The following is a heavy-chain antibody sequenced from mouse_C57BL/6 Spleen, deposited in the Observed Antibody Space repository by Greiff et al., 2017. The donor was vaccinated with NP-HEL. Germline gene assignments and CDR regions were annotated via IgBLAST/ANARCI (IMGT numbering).Heavy chain of an antibody. Sequence: SGAELVRPGASVTLSCKASGYTFTDYEMHWVKQTPVHGLEWIGAIDPETGGTAYNQKFKGKAILTADKSSSTAYMELRSLTSEDSAVYYCTRYETGTSFAYWGQGTLVTVSA. D-gene: IGHD4-1*01. V-gene: IGHV1-15*01. CDR3: TRYETGTSFAY. CDR2: IDPETGGT. J-gene: IGHJ3*01. CDR1: GYTFTDYE.